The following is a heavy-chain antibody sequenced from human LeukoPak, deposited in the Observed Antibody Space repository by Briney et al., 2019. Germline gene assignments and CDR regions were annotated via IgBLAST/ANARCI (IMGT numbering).Heavy chain of an antibody. Sequence: GGSLRLSSATSGFTFSSYGMHWVRQAPGKGLEWVAVIWYDGSDKYYADSVKGRFTISRDNSKNTLYLQMNSLRAEDTAVYYCAKLKDYGDYLTWGQGTLVTVSS. CDR3: AKLKDYGDYLT. CDR1: GFTFSSYG. V-gene: IGHV3-33*06. D-gene: IGHD4-17*01. J-gene: IGHJ5*02. CDR2: IWYDGSDK.